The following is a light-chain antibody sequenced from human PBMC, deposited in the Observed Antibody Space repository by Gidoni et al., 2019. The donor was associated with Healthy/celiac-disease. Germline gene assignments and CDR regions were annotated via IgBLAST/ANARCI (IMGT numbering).Light chain of an antibody. CDR2: DVS. CDR1: SSDVGAYNY. Sequence: QSALSQPASVSGSPGQSITFSCTGTSSDVGAYNYVSWYRQPPGKAPKLIIYDVSSRPSGVSNRFSGSKSGNTASLTISGLQAEDEADYYCSSYTTSSTLVFGGGTKVTVL. CDR3: SSYTTSSTLV. J-gene: IGLJ3*02. V-gene: IGLV2-14*03.